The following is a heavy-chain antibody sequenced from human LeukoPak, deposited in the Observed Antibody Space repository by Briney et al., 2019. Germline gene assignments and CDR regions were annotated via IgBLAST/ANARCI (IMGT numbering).Heavy chain of an antibody. V-gene: IGHV1-69*05. CDR2: IIPIFGTA. J-gene: IGHJ3*02. CDR1: GGTFSSYA. D-gene: IGHD3-3*01. Sequence: ASVKVSCKASGGTFSSYAISWVRQAPGQGLEWMGGIIPIFGTANYAQKFQGRVTITTDESTSTAYMELGSLRSEDTAVYYCARRQYYDFRSGYPLYPPGVFDIWGQGTMVTVSS. CDR3: ARRQYYDFRSGYPLYPPGVFDI.